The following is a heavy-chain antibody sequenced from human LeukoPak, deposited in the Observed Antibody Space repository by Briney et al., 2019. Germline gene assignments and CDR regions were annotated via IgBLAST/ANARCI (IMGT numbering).Heavy chain of an antibody. CDR3: TRPHVDTAMVTEFDY. V-gene: IGHV3-23*01. J-gene: IGHJ4*02. CDR2: ISGSGGST. Sequence: GGSLRLSCAASGFTFSSYAMSWVRQAPGKGLEWVSAISGSGGSTYYADSVKGRFTISRDNSKNTLYLQMNSLRAEDTAVYYCTRPHVDTAMVTEFDYWGQGTLVTVSS. CDR1: GFTFSSYA. D-gene: IGHD5-18*01.